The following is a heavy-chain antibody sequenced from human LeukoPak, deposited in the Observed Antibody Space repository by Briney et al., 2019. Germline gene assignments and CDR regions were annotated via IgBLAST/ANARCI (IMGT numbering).Heavy chain of an antibody. CDR2: ISGSGGST. J-gene: IGHJ4*02. CDR1: GFTFSSYA. CDR3: AKDVGDTSGYYTYYFDY. Sequence: GGSLRLSCAASGFTFSSYAMIRVRQAPGKGLEWVSAISGSGGSTYYADSVKGRFTISRDNSKNTLYLQMNSLRAEDTAVYYCAKDVGDTSGYYTYYFDYWGQGTLVTVSS. D-gene: IGHD3-22*01. V-gene: IGHV3-23*01.